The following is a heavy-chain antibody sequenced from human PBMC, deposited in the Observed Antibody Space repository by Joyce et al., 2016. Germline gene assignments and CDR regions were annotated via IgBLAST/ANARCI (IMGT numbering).Heavy chain of an antibody. Sequence: QVRLQESGPGLVKPSETLSLTCTVAGGSVSSGSYYWTWIRQPPGKGLEWIGYIYYSGSTNYNPSLKSRVTISIDTSKNQFSLNLSSVTAADTAVYYCASGFWSGFYLDAFDIWGQGTMVTVSS. CDR2: IYYSGST. CDR1: GGSVSSGSYY. CDR3: ASGFWSGFYLDAFDI. D-gene: IGHD3-3*01. J-gene: IGHJ3*02. V-gene: IGHV4-61*01.